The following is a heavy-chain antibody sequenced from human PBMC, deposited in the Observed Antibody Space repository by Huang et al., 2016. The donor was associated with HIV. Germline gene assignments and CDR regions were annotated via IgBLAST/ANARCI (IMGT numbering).Heavy chain of an antibody. V-gene: IGHV4-39*01. J-gene: IGHJ3*02. D-gene: IGHD1-26*01. CDR2: SYYSGRP. CDR1: GGSISSSRYY. CDR3: ARHTWELQAFDI. Sequence: QLQLQESGPGLVKPSETLSLTGTVSGGSISSSRYYWGWIRQPPGKGLEWIGSSYYSGRPYDIPSLKSRVTFSVDTSKNQFSLKLSSVTAADTAVYYCARHTWELQAFDIWGQGTMVTVSS.